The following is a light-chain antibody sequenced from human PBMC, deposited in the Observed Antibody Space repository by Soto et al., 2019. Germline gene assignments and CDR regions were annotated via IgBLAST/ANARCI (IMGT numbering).Light chain of an antibody. V-gene: IGLV2-23*01. CDR3: CSYVGNSAGV. CDR2: DGS. J-gene: IGLJ1*01. CDR1: SSDVGSYNL. Sequence: QSALTQPASVSGSPGQSITISCTGTSSDVGSYNLVSWYQQHPGKAPKLLIYDGSKRPSGVSNRFSESKSGNTASLTISGLQAEDEADEYFCSYVGNSAGVFGSGTKLTVL.